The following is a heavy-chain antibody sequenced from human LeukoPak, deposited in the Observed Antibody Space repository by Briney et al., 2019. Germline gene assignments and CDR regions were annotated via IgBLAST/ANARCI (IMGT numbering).Heavy chain of an antibody. J-gene: IGHJ4*02. CDR2: IYYSGST. D-gene: IGHD3-3*01. CDR1: GGSISSSSYY. CDR3: ASSRRYDFWSGYGFGY. V-gene: IGHV4-39*01. Sequence: SETLSLTCTVSGGSISSSSYYWGWVRQPPGKGLEWIGSIYYSGSTYYNPSLKSRVTISVDTSKNQFSLKLSSVTAAVTAVYYCASSRRYDFWSGYGFGYWGQGTLVTVSS.